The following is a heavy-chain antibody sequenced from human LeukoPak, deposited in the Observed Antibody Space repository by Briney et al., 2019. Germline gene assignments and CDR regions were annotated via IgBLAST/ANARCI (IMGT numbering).Heavy chain of an antibody. D-gene: IGHD2-2*01. CDR1: GFSLSNYW. CDR2: IKQDGSEK. J-gene: IGHJ6*02. CDR3: ARDCSSTSCYLYYYYGMDV. V-gene: IGHV3-7*03. Sequence: GGSLRLSCAASGFSLSNYWMNWVRQAPGKGLEWVANIKQDGSEKNYVDSVKGRFTISRDNAKNSLYLQMNSLRAEDTAVYYCARDCSSTSCYLYYYYGMDVWGQGTTVTVSS.